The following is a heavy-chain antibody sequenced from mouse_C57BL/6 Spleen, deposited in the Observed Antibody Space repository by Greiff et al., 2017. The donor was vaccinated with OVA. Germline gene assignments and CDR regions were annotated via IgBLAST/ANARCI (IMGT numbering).Heavy chain of an antibody. CDR1: GYTFTDYY. V-gene: IGHV1-76*01. CDR3: ARWANYGSSSYWYFDV. Sequence: QVQLQQSGAELVRPGASVKLSCKASGYTFTDYYINWVKQRPGQGLEWIARIYPGSGNTYYNEKFKGKATLTAEKSSSTAYMQLSSLTSEDSAVYFCARWANYGSSSYWYFDVWGTGTTVTVSS. J-gene: IGHJ1*03. CDR2: IYPGSGNT. D-gene: IGHD1-1*01.